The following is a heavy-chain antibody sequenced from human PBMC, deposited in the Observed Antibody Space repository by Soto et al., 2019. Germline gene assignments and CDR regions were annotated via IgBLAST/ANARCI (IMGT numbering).Heavy chain of an antibody. V-gene: IGHV1-69*13. J-gene: IGHJ5*02. D-gene: IGHD2-15*01. CDR2: IIPIFGTR. Sequence: SVKVSCKASGGTFSNYAITWVRQAPGQGLEWLGRIIPIFGTRDYAQRFQGRVTISADESTTTAYMELSSLRSDDTAVYYCAKDGGREGYFSNWFYPWGQGTLVTVSS. CDR1: GGTFSNYA. CDR3: AKDGGREGYFSNWFYP.